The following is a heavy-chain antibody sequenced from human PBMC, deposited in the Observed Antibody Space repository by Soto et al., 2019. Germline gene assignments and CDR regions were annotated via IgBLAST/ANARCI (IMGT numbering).Heavy chain of an antibody. CDR1: GYNFMPYG. CDR2: ISPWKGNT. Sequence: ASVKVSCKASGYNFMPYGVNWVRQAPGQRLEWMGWISPWKGNTNYAQSFQGRVTMTTDTSTSTAYMELRSLTSDDTAVYYCARDLDPSGSYYTDYWGQ. V-gene: IGHV1-18*04. D-gene: IGHD3-10*01. J-gene: IGHJ4*01. CDR3: ARDLDPSGSYYTDY.